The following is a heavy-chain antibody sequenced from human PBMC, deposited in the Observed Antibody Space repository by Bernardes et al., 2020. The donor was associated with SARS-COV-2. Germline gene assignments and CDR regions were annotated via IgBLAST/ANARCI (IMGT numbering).Heavy chain of an antibody. J-gene: IGHJ4*02. D-gene: IGHD5-12*01. CDR3: ARDYTAAWYPEGYGDY. CDR1: GYMFTAHY. Sequence: ASVKVSCKASGYMFTAHYIHWVRQAPGQGLEWMGMIDSTSGATTYAQKFQDRFTMTRDATASTVYMELSSLKYEDTAFYYCARDYTAAWYPEGYGDYWGQGTLVSVSS. CDR2: IDSTSGAT. V-gene: IGHV1-46*03.